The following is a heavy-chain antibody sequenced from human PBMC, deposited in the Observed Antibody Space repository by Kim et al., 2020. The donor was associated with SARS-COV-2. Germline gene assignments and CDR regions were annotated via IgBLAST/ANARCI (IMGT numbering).Heavy chain of an antibody. Sequence: SETLSLTCTVSGGSISSSSYYWGWIRQPPGKGLEWIGSIYYSGSTYYNPSLKSRVTISVDTSKNQFSLKLSSVTAADTAVYYCARRVGTGRPFDIWGQGTMVTVSS. CDR3: ARRVGTGRPFDI. V-gene: IGHV4-39*01. CDR1: GGSISSSSYY. CDR2: IYYSGST. J-gene: IGHJ3*02. D-gene: IGHD7-27*01.